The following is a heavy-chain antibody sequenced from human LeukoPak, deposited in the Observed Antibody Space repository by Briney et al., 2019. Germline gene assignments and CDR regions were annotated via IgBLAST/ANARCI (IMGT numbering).Heavy chain of an antibody. CDR2: IYHSGST. CDR3: ARRAREFGWVFDY. Sequence: SETLSLTCAVSGGSISSSNWWSWVRQPPGKGLEWIGEIYHSGSTNYNPSLKSRVTTSVDKSKNQFSLKLSSVTAADTAVYYCARRAREFGWVFDYWGQGTLVTVSS. V-gene: IGHV4-4*02. J-gene: IGHJ4*02. CDR1: GGSISSSNW. D-gene: IGHD3-10*01.